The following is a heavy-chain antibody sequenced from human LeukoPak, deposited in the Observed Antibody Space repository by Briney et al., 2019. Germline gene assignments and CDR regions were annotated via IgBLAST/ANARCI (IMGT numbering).Heavy chain of an antibody. CDR2: INPSGGST. CDR3: ATVPYSSGWYWFDP. Sequence: GASVKVSCKASGYTFTSYYMHWVRQAPGQGLEWMGIINPSGGSTSYAQKFQGRVTMTEDTSTDTAYMELSSLRSEDTAVYYCATVPYSSGWYWFDPWGQGTLVTVSS. D-gene: IGHD6-19*01. CDR1: GYTFTSYY. V-gene: IGHV1-46*01. J-gene: IGHJ5*02.